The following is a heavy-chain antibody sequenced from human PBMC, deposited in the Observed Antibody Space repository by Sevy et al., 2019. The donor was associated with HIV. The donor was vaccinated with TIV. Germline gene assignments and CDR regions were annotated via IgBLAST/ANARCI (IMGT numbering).Heavy chain of an antibody. Sequence: GGSLRLSCAASGFTFNSYDMNWVRRAPGKGLEWISYISGSGNTIYYADSVKGRFTISRDNAKKSLSLQMNSLGAEDTAVYYCSRDLRLSGIYRSDYWGQGTLVTVSS. D-gene: IGHD1-26*01. CDR1: GFTFNSYD. J-gene: IGHJ4*02. CDR2: ISGSGNTI. CDR3: SRDLRLSGIYRSDY. V-gene: IGHV3-48*03.